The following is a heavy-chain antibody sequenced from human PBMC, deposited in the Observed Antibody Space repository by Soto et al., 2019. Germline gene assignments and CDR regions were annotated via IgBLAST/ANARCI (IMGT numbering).Heavy chain of an antibody. D-gene: IGHD2-8*01. V-gene: IGHV3-11*01. J-gene: IGHJ4*02. Sequence: PGGSLRLSCAASGFTFSDYYMSWIRQAPGKGLEWVSYISSSGSTIYYADSVKGRFTISRDNAKNSLYLQMNGLRAEDTGRYFCAKEMFAAAYAATSPFDLWGQGTLVTVSS. CDR2: ISSSGSTI. CDR1: GFTFSDYY. CDR3: AKEMFAAAYAATSPFDL.